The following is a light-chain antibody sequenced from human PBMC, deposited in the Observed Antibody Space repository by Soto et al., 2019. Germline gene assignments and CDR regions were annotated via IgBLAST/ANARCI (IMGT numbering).Light chain of an antibody. Sequence: DIQMTQSPSALSASVGDRVTITCRGSQSISSWLAWYQQKPGKAPKLLIYAASSLQSGVPSRFSGSGSGTDFTLTISSLQPEDFATYYCQQSYSTPPITFGQGTRLENK. CDR2: AAS. CDR3: QQSYSTPPIT. CDR1: QSISSW. J-gene: IGKJ5*01. V-gene: IGKV1-39*01.